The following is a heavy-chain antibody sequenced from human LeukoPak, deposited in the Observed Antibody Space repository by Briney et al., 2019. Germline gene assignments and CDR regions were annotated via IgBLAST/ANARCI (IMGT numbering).Heavy chain of an antibody. CDR3: AREAGRSWYIMDV. V-gene: IGHV3-66*01. J-gene: IGHJ6*02. D-gene: IGHD6-13*01. Sequence: PGGSLRLSCAVSGFTFSSYEVNWVRQAPGKGLEWVSDIYIGGSTYYADSVKGRFTISRDNSKNTLYLQMNSLRAEDTAVYYCAREAGRSWYIMDVWGQGTTVTVSS. CDR2: IYIGGST. CDR1: GFTFSSYE.